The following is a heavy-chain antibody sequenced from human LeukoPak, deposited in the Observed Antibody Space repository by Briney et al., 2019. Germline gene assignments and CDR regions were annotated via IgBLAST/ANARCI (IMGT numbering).Heavy chain of an antibody. CDR1: GYTFTSYG. J-gene: IGHJ4*02. CDR2: ISAYNGNT. D-gene: IGHD1-26*01. CDR3: ARDGRGSELLGY. V-gene: IGHV1-18*01. Sequence: ASVKVSCKASGYTFTSYGISWVRQAPGQGLEWMGWISAYNGNTNYAQKLQGRVTMTRDMSTSTVYMELSSLRSEDTAVYYCARDGRGSELLGYWGQGTLVTVSS.